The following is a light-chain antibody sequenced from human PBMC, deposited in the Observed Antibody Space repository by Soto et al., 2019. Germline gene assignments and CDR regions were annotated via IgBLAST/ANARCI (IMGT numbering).Light chain of an antibody. CDR2: EVT. Sequence: SVLNQPASVSGSPGQSVTISCTATSSYVENYKLVSWYQQHPGKAPKLIIYEVTKRPSGVSNRFSGSKSANTASLTISGLQPEDEADYYCCSSVGSYVFGTGTKVTVL. J-gene: IGLJ1*01. V-gene: IGLV2-23*02. CDR1: SSYVENYKL. CDR3: CSSVGSYV.